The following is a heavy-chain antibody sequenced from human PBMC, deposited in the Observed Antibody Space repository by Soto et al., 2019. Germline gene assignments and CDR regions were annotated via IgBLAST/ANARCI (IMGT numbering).Heavy chain of an antibody. Sequence: QVQLVQSGAEVKKPGASVKVSCKASGYTFTSYAMHWVRQAPGQRLEWMGCINAGNGNTKYSQKFQGRVTITMDTSASKFYMEGSSLRSADTAVYYCASRYPPMATRGGYYYYGMDVWGQGTTVTVSS. CDR2: INAGNGNT. CDR1: GYTFTSYA. J-gene: IGHJ6*02. V-gene: IGHV1-3*01. CDR3: ASRYPPMATRGGYYYYGMDV. D-gene: IGHD5-12*01.